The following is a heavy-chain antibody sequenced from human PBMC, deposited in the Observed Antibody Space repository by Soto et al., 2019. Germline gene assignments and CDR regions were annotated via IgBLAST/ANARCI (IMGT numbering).Heavy chain of an antibody. CDR3: AKGSANSRPYYFDY. Sequence: TGGSLRLSCAGSGFSFRNYVMNWVRQAPGKGLEWISAISVGSGSTYNADSVKGRFTISRDNSKNTLYLQMDSLRAEDTAVYYCAKGSANSRPYYFDYWGQGALVTSPQ. J-gene: IGHJ4*02. CDR1: GFSFRNYV. V-gene: IGHV3-23*01. CDR2: ISVGSGST. D-gene: IGHD5-18*01.